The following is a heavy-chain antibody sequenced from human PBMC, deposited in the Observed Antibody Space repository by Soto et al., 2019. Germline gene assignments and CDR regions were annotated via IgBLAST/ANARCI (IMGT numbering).Heavy chain of an antibody. Sequence: GASVKVSCKASGGTFSSYAISWVRQAPGQGLEWMGGIIPIFGTANYAQKFQGRVTITADESTSTAYMELSSLRSEDTAVYYCARSRDEIRLRFLEWLLWTFDYWGQGTLVTVSS. CDR2: IIPIFGTA. CDR1: GGTFSSYA. CDR3: ARSRDEIRLRFLEWLLWTFDY. D-gene: IGHD3-3*01. J-gene: IGHJ4*02. V-gene: IGHV1-69*13.